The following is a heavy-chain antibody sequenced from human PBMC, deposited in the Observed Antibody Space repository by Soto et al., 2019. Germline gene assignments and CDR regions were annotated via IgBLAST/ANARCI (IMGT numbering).Heavy chain of an antibody. D-gene: IGHD6-19*01. CDR3: ARDTPRVAGSFDY. J-gene: IGHJ4*02. CDR2: ISSSGNHI. CDR1: GFSLKTYS. V-gene: IGHV3-21*01. Sequence: EEKLLESGGGLVKPGGSLRLSCGASGFSLKTYSMNWLRHEPGKGLEWVSSISSSGNHIDYADSVKGRFNISRDNAKNSLFLHMSNLRADDTAVYYCARDTPRVAGSFDYWGQGTLVTVSS.